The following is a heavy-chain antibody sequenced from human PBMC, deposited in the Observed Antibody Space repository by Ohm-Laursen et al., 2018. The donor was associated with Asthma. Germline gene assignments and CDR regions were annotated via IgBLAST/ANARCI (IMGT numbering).Heavy chain of an antibody. J-gene: IGHJ6*02. CDR1: GYTFTSYA. D-gene: IGHD1-1*01. CDR2: ISAYNGNT. CDR3: ARDVPWYNWNDADYYYGMDV. Sequence: GSSVKVSCKASGYTFTSYAMHWVRQAPGQRLEWMGWISAYNGNTNYAQKLQGRVTMTTDTSTSTAYMELRSLRSDDTAVYYCARDVPWYNWNDADYYYGMDVWGQGTTVTVSS. V-gene: IGHV1-18*01.